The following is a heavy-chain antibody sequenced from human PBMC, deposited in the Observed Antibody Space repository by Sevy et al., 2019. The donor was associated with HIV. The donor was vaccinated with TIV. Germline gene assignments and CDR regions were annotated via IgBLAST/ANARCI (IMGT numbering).Heavy chain of an antibody. CDR1: GYTFTSYG. V-gene: IGHV1-18*01. CDR2: ISAYNGNT. D-gene: IGHD3-10*01. Sequence: ASVKVSCKASGYTFTSYGISWVRQAPGLGLEWMGWISAYNGNTNYAQKLQGRVTMTTDTSTSTAYMELRSLRSDDTAVYYCARDPSPVGEDAFDIWGQGTMVTVSS. J-gene: IGHJ3*02. CDR3: ARDPSPVGEDAFDI.